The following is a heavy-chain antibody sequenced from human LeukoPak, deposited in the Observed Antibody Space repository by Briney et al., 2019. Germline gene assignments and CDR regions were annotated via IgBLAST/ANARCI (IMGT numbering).Heavy chain of an antibody. CDR1: GHSISSGYY. J-gene: IGHJ3*02. D-gene: IGHD5-24*01. CDR3: ARHCLVEMATTLLAFDI. CDR2: INHSGST. V-gene: IGHV4-38-2*02. Sequence: SETLSLTCTVSGHSISSGYYWGWIRQPPGKGLEWIGEINHSGSTNYNPSLKSRVTISVDTSKNQFSLKLSSVTAADTAVYYCARHCLVEMATTLLAFDIWGQGTMVTVSS.